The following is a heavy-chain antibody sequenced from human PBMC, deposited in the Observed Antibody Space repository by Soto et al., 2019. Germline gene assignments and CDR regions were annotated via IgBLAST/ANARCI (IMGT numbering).Heavy chain of an antibody. J-gene: IGHJ5*02. CDR1: GGTFSSYT. CDR2: IIPILGIA. Sequence: GASVKVSCKASGGTFSSYTISWVRQAPGQGLEWMGRIIPILGIANYAQKFQGRVTITADKSTSTAYMELSSLRSEDTAVYYCARDYYGSGSRTNWFDPWGQGTPVTVSS. V-gene: IGHV1-69*04. CDR3: ARDYYGSGSRTNWFDP. D-gene: IGHD3-10*01.